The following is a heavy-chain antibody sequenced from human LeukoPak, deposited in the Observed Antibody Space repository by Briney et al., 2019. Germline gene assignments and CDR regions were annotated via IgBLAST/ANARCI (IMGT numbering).Heavy chain of an antibody. CDR3: ARDQGPTAPPPYVLDV. D-gene: IGHD4-11*01. Sequence: ASVKVSCKASGYTFTISHLQSVRHAPGQGLEWMERIIPVLNITNYAQKFQGRVTITADTTTSTASMELSALRTAQTALYYCARDQGPTAPPPYVLDVWGQGTTVTVP. V-gene: IGHV1-69*04. J-gene: IGHJ6*02. CDR1: GYTFTISH. CDR2: IIPVLNIT.